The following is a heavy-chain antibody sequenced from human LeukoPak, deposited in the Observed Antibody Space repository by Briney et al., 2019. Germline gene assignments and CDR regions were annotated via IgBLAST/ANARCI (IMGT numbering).Heavy chain of an antibody. V-gene: IGHV3-7*01. CDR1: GFTFRSFW. CDR3: AKDLLAGIVVVSAPFDY. J-gene: IGHJ4*02. CDR2: IKEDGSEK. Sequence: GGSLRLSCATSGFTFRSFWMSWVRQAPGKGLEWVAKIKEDGSEKYYVDSVKGRFTVSRDNAKNSLYLQMNSLRAEDTAVYYCAKDLLAGIVVVSAPFDYWGQGTLVSVSS. D-gene: IGHD3-22*01.